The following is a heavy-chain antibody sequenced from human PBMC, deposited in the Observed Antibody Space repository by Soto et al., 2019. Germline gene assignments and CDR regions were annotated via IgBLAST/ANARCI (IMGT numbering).Heavy chain of an antibody. J-gene: IGHJ3*02. V-gene: IGHV3-33*01. CDR3: ARETNGGSFDI. CDR1: VFIFSTYG. D-gene: IGHD2-8*01. Sequence: QVQLVESGGGVVQSGRSLRLSCEASVFIFSTYGMHWVRQAPGKGLEWVALIWYDGTNEHYADSVKGRFTISKDNSKNTLHLEMSGLRVEDTAVYYCARETNGGSFDIWGQGTMVTVSS. CDR2: IWYDGTNE.